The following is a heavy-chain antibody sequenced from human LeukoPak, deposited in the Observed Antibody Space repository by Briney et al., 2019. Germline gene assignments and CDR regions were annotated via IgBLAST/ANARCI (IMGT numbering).Heavy chain of an antibody. V-gene: IGHV4-61*02. CDR1: GGSISSGGYY. Sequence: SETLSLTCTVSGGSISSGGYYWSWIRQPAGKGLEWIGRIYTSGSTNYNPSLKSRVTMSVDTSKNQFSLKLSSVTAADTAVYYCAGRAYQLLSGAFDIWGQGTMVTVSS. CDR3: AGRAYQLLSGAFDI. CDR2: IYTSGST. D-gene: IGHD2-2*01. J-gene: IGHJ3*02.